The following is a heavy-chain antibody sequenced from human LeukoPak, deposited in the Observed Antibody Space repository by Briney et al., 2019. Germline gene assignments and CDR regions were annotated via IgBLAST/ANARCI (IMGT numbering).Heavy chain of an antibody. V-gene: IGHV4-59*11. D-gene: IGHD3-10*01. CDR3: ASRPADTTWYGVFDY. Sequence: SETLSLTCSVSGGSINSHYWSWIRQPPGKLLEWIGYIFNTGNTNYNPTLASRVTMSVDTSRAQFFLRLSPVTAADTAIYYCASRPADTTWYGVFDYWSQGTLVTVSS. CDR2: IFNTGNT. J-gene: IGHJ4*02. CDR1: GGSINSHY.